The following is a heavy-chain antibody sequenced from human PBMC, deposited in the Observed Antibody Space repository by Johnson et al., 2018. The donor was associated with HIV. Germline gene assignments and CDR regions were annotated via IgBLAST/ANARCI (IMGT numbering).Heavy chain of an antibody. J-gene: IGHJ3*01. CDR3: ARDGRDLVT. CDR2: IFSVGDV. Sequence: MLLVESGGGVVRPGGSLRLSCAASGFTFDDYGMSWVRQAPGKGLEWVSVIFSVGDVYYADSVKGRFTISRDNSKNMVYLQMNSLRPEDTAVYYCARDGRDLVTRGQGTMVTVSS. D-gene: IGHD3-9*01. CDR1: GFTFDDYG. V-gene: IGHV3-66*02.